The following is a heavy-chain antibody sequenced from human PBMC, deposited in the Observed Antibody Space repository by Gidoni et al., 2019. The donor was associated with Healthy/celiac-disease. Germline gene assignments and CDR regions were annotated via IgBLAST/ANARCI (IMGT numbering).Heavy chain of an antibody. Sequence: LSCAASGFTFSSYWMSWVRQAPGKGLEWVANIKQDGSEKYYVDSVKGRFTISRDNAKNSLYLQMNSLRAEDTAVYYCAREEDGSGWYCAFDIWGQGTMVTVSS. CDR2: IKQDGSEK. J-gene: IGHJ3*02. CDR3: AREEDGSGWYCAFDI. V-gene: IGHV3-7*01. CDR1: GFTFSSYW. D-gene: IGHD6-19*01.